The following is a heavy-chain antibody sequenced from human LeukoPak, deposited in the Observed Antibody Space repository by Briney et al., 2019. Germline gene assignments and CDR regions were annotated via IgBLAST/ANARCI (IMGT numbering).Heavy chain of an antibody. CDR3: AKDLYLGLAFDY. CDR2: ISGSGGST. CDR1: GFTFSSYA. V-gene: IGHV3-23*01. J-gene: IGHJ4*02. D-gene: IGHD3/OR15-3a*01. Sequence: SGGSLRLSCAASGFTFSSYAMSWVRQAPGKGLEWVSAISGSGGSTYYADSVKGRFTISRDNSKNTLYLQMNSLRAEDTAVYYCAKDLYLGLAFDYWGQGTLVTVSS.